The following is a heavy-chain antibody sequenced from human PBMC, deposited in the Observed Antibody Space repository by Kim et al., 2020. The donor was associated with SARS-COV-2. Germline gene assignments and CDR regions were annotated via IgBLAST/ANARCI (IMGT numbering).Heavy chain of an antibody. CDR2: IGGSGSDT. V-gene: IGHV3-48*03. CDR1: GFTFSDYE. J-gene: IGHJ4*02. CDR3: ARETADCGGDCYDY. Sequence: GGSLRLSCVASGFTFSDYEINWVRQAPGKGLEWLSYIGGSGSDTYYADSVKGRFSVSRDNAENSVFLQMNSLRAEDTAVYYCARETADCGGDCYDYWGQG. D-gene: IGHD2-21*01.